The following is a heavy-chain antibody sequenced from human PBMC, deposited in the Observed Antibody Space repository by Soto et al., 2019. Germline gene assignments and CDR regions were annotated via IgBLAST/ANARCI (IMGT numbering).Heavy chain of an antibody. D-gene: IGHD3-22*01. V-gene: IGHV4-30-2*06. CDR1: GGSLGGGGYS. J-gene: IGHJ4*02. Sequence: QLQLQESGSRLVKPSQTLSLTCAVSGGSLGGGGYSWSWIRQSPGKALEWIGYIYQTGSTDYNPSLKSRVTMSLDMSKNQFSLRLRSVTAADTAVYFCDRVEITVRVVLDWGQGTLVTVSS. CDR3: DRVEITVRVVLD. CDR2: IYQTGST.